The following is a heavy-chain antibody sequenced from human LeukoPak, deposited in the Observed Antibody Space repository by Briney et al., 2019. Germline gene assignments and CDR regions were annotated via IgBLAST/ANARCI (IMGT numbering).Heavy chain of an antibody. CDR2: IDPSDSYT. Sequence: GESLKISCKGSGYSFTSYWISWVRQMPGKALEWMGRIDPSDSYTNYSPSFQGHVSISADKSISTAYLQWNSLKASDTAMYYCARLNYNWKTFDYWGQGTLVTVSS. CDR1: GYSFTSYW. D-gene: IGHD1-1*01. J-gene: IGHJ4*02. V-gene: IGHV5-10-1*01. CDR3: ARLNYNWKTFDY.